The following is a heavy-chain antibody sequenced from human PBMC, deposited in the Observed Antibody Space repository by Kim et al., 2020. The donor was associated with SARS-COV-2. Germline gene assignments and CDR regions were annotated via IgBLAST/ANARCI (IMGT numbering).Heavy chain of an antibody. CDR2: IWYDGSNK. J-gene: IGHJ4*02. V-gene: IGHV3-33*01. Sequence: GGSLRLSCAASGFTFSSYGMHWVRQAPGKGLEWVAVIWYDGSNKYYADSVKGRFTISRDNSKNTLYLQMNSLRAEDTAVYYCARDTGVRGKDYWGQGTLVTVSS. CDR1: GFTFSSYG. D-gene: IGHD3-10*01. CDR3: ARDTGVRGKDY.